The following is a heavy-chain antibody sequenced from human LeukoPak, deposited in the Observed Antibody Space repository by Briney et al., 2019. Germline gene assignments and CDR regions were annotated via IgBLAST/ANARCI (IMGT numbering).Heavy chain of an antibody. CDR2: IYYSGST. CDR1: GGSISSYY. CDR3: ARDIDYYYGMDV. D-gene: IGHD1-26*01. J-gene: IGHJ6*02. V-gene: IGHV4-59*01. Sequence: SETLSLTCTVSGGSISSYYWSWLRQPPGKGLEWIGYIYYSGSTNYNPSLKSRVTISVDTSKNQFSLKLSSVTAADTAVYYCARDIDYYYGMDVWGQGTTVTVSS.